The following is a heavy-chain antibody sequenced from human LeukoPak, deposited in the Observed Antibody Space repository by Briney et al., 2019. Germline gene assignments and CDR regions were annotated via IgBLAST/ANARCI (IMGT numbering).Heavy chain of an antibody. CDR3: TRDSAKSFDD. CDR1: GFTFRNYG. D-gene: IGHD4/OR15-4a*01. J-gene: IGHJ4*02. Sequence: PGGSLRLSCAASGFTFRNYGFHWVRQAPGKGLEWVAVIYHGGSYKFYADSVKGRFTFSRDNSKNTVFLEMNSLRAEDTAMYYCTRDSAKSFDDWGQGTLVTVSS. V-gene: IGHV3-33*01. CDR2: IYHGGSYK.